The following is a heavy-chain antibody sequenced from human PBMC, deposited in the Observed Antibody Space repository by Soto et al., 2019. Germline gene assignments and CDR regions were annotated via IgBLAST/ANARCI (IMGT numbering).Heavy chain of an antibody. V-gene: IGHV4-34*01. CDR2: INHSGST. CDR1: GGSFSGYY. CDR3: ARGPFMITFGGVIVLGGRRKHHMDV. Sequence: SETLSLTCAVYGGSFSGYYWSWIRQPPGKGLEWIGEINHSGSTNHNPSLKSRVTISVDTSKNQFSLKLSSVTAADTAVYYCARGPFMITFGGVIVLGGRRKHHMDVWGQGTTVTVSS. J-gene: IGHJ6*02. D-gene: IGHD3-16*02.